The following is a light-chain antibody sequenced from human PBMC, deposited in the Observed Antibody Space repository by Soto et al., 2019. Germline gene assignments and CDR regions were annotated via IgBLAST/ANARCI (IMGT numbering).Light chain of an antibody. CDR2: ANH. J-gene: IGLJ1*01. Sequence: QSVLTQPPSVSGAPGQRVTISCTGTSANVGAADDVHWYHQLPGTAPKLLIYANHNRPSGVPDRFSGSKSGTSASLAITGLQAEDEAEYYCQSYDSGLSGYVFGTGTKLTVL. V-gene: IGLV1-40*01. CDR3: QSYDSGLSGYV. CDR1: SANVGAADD.